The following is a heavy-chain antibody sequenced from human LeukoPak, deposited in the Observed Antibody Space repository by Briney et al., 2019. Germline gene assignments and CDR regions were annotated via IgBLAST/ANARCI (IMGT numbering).Heavy chain of an antibody. CDR1: GDSVTTYY. D-gene: IGHD4-11*01. Sequence: SETLSLTCTVSGDSVTTYYWSWIRQPPGKGLEWLGYVYYSGSATYNPSLKSRVTISVDTSKNQFSLRLSSVTAADTAVYYCARDGSNWSNDYYHGVDVWGQGTTVTVS. CDR3: ARDGSNWSNDYYHGVDV. J-gene: IGHJ6*02. V-gene: IGHV4-59*02. CDR2: VYYSGSA.